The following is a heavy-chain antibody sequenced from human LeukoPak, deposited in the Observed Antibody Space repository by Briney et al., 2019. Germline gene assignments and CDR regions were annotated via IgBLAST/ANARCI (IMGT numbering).Heavy chain of an antibody. CDR3: ARESDPITGYFYYYMDV. CDR2: INHSGST. D-gene: IGHD3-10*01. CDR1: GGSLRGHY. Sequence: NASETLSLTCSVYGGSLRGHYWSWIRQPPGKGLEWVGEINHSGSTNYNPSFWGRVTISVDTSKNQFFLKLNSVTAADTAVYYCARESDPITGYFYYYMDVWGRGTTVTVSS. V-gene: IGHV4-34*01. J-gene: IGHJ6*03.